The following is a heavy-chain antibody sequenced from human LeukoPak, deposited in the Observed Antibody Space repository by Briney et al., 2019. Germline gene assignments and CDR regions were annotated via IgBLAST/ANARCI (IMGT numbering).Heavy chain of an antibody. CDR1: GFTFTTYW. CDR3: ARAQGSSWYWWFDP. CDR2: IKQDGSEK. J-gene: IGHJ5*02. V-gene: IGHV3-7*04. D-gene: IGHD6-13*01. Sequence: GGSLRLSCAASGFTFTTYWMSWVRQAPGKGLEWVANIKQDGSEKYYVDSVKGRFTISRDNAKNSLYLQMNSLRAEDTAVYYCARAQGSSWYWWFDPWGQGTLVTVSS.